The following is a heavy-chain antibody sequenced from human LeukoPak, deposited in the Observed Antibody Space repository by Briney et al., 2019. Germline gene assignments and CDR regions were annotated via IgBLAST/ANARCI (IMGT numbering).Heavy chain of an antibody. CDR2: ISAGSCHI. CDR3: ARDGYQVPTTFGTFDP. Sequence: PGGSLRLSCEASGFTFSIYSMNWVRQAPGKGLEWVSVISAGSCHIYYADSVRGRFTISRDDAKNSLYLQMNSLRAEDTAIYYCARDGYQVPTTFGTFDPWGQGTLVTVSS. V-gene: IGHV3-21*01. D-gene: IGHD3-3*01. J-gene: IGHJ5*02. CDR1: GFTFSIYS.